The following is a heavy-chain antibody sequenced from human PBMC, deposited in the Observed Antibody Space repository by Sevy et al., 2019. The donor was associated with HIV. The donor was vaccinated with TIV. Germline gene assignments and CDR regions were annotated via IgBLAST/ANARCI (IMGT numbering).Heavy chain of an antibody. D-gene: IGHD6-6*01. CDR2: ISTDGRST. Sequence: GGSLRLSCSASGFTFSNYAMHWVRQAPGKGLEHVSAISTDGRSTYYADSVRGRFTISRDNSKNTLYLQMRNLRLEDTAVYYCVDVLAGRPVGHFSSWGQGTLVTVSS. J-gene: IGHJ4*02. CDR3: VDVLAGRPVGHFSS. V-gene: IGHV3-64D*06. CDR1: GFTFSNYA.